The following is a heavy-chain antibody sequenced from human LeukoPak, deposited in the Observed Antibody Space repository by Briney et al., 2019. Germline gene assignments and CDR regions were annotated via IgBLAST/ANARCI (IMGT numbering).Heavy chain of an antibody. CDR1: GFTFSSYA. V-gene: IGHV3-23*01. CDR3: AKRMAVAVEYFDY. D-gene: IGHD6-19*01. Sequence: GGSLRLSCAASGFTFSSYALSWVRQAPGKGLEWVSAISGSGGSTYYADSVKGRFTISRDNSKNTLYLQMNSLRAEDTAVYYCAKRMAVAVEYFDYWGQGTLVTVSS. J-gene: IGHJ4*02. CDR2: ISGSGGST.